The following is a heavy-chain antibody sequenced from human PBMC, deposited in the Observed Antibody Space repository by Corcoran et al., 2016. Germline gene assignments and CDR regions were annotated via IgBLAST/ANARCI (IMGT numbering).Heavy chain of an antibody. CDR2: VSSDGLNK. CDR1: GFTFSTYG. V-gene: IGHV3-30*18. D-gene: IGHD3-10*01. J-gene: IGHJ4*02. CDR3: AKVGGSVSYMYHFDY. Sequence: QVQLVESGGGVVQPGRSLRLSCAASGFTFSTYGMHWVRQAPGKGLEWVAVVSSDGLNKDYADSVRGRFTISRDNSKNTLYLQMNSLRPEDTAVYYCAKVGGSVSYMYHFDYWGQGTLVTVSS.